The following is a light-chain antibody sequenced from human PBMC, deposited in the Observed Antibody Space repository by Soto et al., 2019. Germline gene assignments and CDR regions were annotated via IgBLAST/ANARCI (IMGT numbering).Light chain of an antibody. CDR1: QSISSY. CDR3: QQSYSTPWT. J-gene: IGKJ1*01. V-gene: IGKV1-39*01. Sequence: DIQMTQSPSSLSASVGDRVTITCRASQSISSYLNWYQQKPGKAPKLLIYAASSLQSGVPSRFSGSGSGTDFTLTISSLQPEDFATYYCQQSYSTPWTFGQGTMVEIK. CDR2: AAS.